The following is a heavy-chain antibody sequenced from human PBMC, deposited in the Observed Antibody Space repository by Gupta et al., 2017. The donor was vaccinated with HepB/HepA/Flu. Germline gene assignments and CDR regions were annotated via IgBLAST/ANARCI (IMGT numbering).Heavy chain of an antibody. CDR1: GGSISSSSYY. CDR3: ARHVLVPAALYYFDY. D-gene: IGHD2-2*01. V-gene: IGHV4-39*01. CDR2: IYYSGST. Sequence: QLQLQGSGPGLVKPSETLSLTCTVSGGSISSSSYYWGWIRQPPGKGLEWIGSIYYSGSTYYNPSLKSRVTISVDTSKNQFSLKLSSVTAADTAVYYCARHVLVPAALYYFDYWGQGTLVTVSS. J-gene: IGHJ4*02.